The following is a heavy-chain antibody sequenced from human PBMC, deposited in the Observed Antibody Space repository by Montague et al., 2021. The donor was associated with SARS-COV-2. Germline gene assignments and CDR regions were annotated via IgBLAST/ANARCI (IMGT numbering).Heavy chain of an antibody. CDR3: ARDQNYDSSGQYYDVFDL. J-gene: IGHJ3*01. V-gene: IGHV3-7*01. CDR1: GFGFNNYW. CDR2: IRKGATKI. D-gene: IGHD3-22*01. Sequence: SLRLSCAASGFGFNNYWMAWVRQTPGKGLEWVANIRKGATKISYVDSVKGRFTISRDNAKNSLYLEMNSLRAEDTAVYYCARDQNYDSSGQYYDVFDLWGQGTMVAVSS.